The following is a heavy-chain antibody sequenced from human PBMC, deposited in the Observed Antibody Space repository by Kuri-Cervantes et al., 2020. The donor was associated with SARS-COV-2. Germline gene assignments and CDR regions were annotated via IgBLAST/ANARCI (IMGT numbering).Heavy chain of an antibody. D-gene: IGHD1-20*01. V-gene: IGHV1-8*01. J-gene: IGHJ5*02. CDR3: ATGSPGLTGTTLIGFDP. CDR2: MNPNSGNT. CDR1: GYTFTSYD. Sequence: ASVKVSCKASGYTFTSYDINWVRQATGQGLEWMGWMNPNSGNTGYAQKFQGRVTMTEDTSTDTAYMELSSLRSEDTAVYYCATGSPGLTGTTLIGFDPWGQGTLVTVSS.